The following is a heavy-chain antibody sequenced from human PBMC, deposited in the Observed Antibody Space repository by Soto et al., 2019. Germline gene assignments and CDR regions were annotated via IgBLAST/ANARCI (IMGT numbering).Heavy chain of an antibody. Sequence: SETLSLTCTVSGGSISGDYWSWVRQPPGKGLEWIGFTHHSETAYYNPSLKSRLTLSVDTSKNHFSLMLSSVTAADTAVYYCARTLAYCGGDCLDWFDPWGQGTLVTVSS. CDR1: GGSISGDY. D-gene: IGHD2-21*02. CDR2: THHSETA. V-gene: IGHV4-59*12. CDR3: ARTLAYCGGDCLDWFDP. J-gene: IGHJ5*02.